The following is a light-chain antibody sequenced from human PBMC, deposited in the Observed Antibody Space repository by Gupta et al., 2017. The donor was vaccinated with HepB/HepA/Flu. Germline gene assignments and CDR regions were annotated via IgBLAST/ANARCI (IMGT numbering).Light chain of an antibody. CDR1: SSNIGTGYD. Sequence: QSVLTQPPSVSGAPGQRVTISCAGSSSNIGTGYDVHWYQQLPVTAPNLLIYANSNRPSGVPDRSSGSKSGTSASLAITGLQTEDEADYFCQSYDTTLSGPGVIFGGGTKVTVL. V-gene: IGLV1-40*01. CDR3: QSYDTTLSGPGVI. J-gene: IGLJ2*01. CDR2: ANS.